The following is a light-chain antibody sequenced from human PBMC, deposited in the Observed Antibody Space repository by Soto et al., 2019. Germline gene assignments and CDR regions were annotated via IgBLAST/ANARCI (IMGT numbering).Light chain of an antibody. CDR3: QQYGRSPWT. V-gene: IGKV3-20*01. J-gene: IGKJ1*01. CDR2: GAS. Sequence: EIVLTQSPCTLSLSPGERATLSCRASQSVSSSYLAWYQQKPGQAPRLLIYGASSRATGIPDRFSGSGSGTDFTLTISRLEPEDFTVYYCQQYGRSPWTFGQGNKWIS. CDR1: QSVSSSY.